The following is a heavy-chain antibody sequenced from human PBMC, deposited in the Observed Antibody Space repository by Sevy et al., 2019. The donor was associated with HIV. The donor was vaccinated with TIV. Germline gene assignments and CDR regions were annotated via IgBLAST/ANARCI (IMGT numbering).Heavy chain of an antibody. J-gene: IGHJ3*02. Sequence: GGSLRLSCAASGFTFSSYGMHWVRQAPGKGLEWVAVIWYDGSNKYYADSVKGRFTISRDNSKNTLYLQMNSLRAEDTAVYYCAKDPLLVTMVRGRYDAFDIWGQGTMVTVSS. CDR2: IWYDGSNK. V-gene: IGHV3-33*06. CDR1: GFTFSSYG. CDR3: AKDPLLVTMVRGRYDAFDI. D-gene: IGHD3-10*01.